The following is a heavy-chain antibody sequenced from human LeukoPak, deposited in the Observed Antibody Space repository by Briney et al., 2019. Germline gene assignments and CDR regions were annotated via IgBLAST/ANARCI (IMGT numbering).Heavy chain of an antibody. D-gene: IGHD6-13*01. Sequence: GASVKISCKVSGYTFTVYYMHWVPQAPGKGLEWMGLVVPEDGETIYAEKFQGRVTITADTSTDTAYMDLSRVRSEDTAVYYCATASIAGGGTVFSSHYSWGQGILVTVSS. CDR3: ATASIAGGGTVFSSHYS. CDR2: VVPEDGET. CDR1: GYTFTVYY. V-gene: IGHV1-69-2*01. J-gene: IGHJ4*02.